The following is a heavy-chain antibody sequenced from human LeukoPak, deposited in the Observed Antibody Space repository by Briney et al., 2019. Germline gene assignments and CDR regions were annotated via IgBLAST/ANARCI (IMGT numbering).Heavy chain of an antibody. D-gene: IGHD5-18*01. Sequence: ASAKVSCKASGYTFTGYYMHWVRQAPGQGLEWMGWINPNSGGTNYAQKFQGRVTMTRDTSISTAYMELSRLRSDDTAVYYCARGPDTAMAPLFDYWGQGTLVTVSS. CDR2: INPNSGGT. V-gene: IGHV1-2*02. CDR1: GYTFTGYY. J-gene: IGHJ4*02. CDR3: ARGPDTAMAPLFDY.